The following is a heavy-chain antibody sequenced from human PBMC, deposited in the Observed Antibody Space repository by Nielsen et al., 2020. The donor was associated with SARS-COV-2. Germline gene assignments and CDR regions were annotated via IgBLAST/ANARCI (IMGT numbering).Heavy chain of an antibody. V-gene: IGHV4-34*01. CDR1: GGSFSGYY. D-gene: IGHD6-13*01. Sequence: GSLRLSCAVYGGSFSGYYWSWIRQPPGKGLEWIGEINHSGSTNYNPSLKSRVTISVDTSKNQFSLKLSSVTAADTAVYYCARARSAGPYYYYYGMDVWGQGTTVTVSS. J-gene: IGHJ6*02. CDR3: ARARSAGPYYYYYGMDV. CDR2: INHSGST.